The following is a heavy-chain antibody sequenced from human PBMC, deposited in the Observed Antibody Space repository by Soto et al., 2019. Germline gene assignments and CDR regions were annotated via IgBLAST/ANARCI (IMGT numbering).Heavy chain of an antibody. CDR2: INAGNGNT. CDR1: GYTFTSYA. J-gene: IGHJ4*02. V-gene: IGHV1-3*01. CDR3: ARGHVDYYGSGSYSIDY. Sequence: QVQLVQSGAEVKKPGASVKVSCKASGYTFTSYAMHWVRQAPGQRLEWMGWINAGNGNTKYSQKFQGRVTITRDTSASTAYMELSSLSSEDTAVYYCARGHVDYYGSGSYSIDYWGQGTLVTVSS. D-gene: IGHD3-10*01.